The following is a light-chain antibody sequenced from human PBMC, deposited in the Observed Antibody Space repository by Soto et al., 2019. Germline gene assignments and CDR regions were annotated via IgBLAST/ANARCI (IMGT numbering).Light chain of an antibody. Sequence: DIPMTQSPSTLSASVGDRVTITCRASQSISSWLAWYQQKPGKAPKLLIYKASNLESGVPSRFSGSASGTEFTLTISSLQPDDFATYYCQEYNNYSGTFGQGTKLEIK. CDR2: KAS. J-gene: IGKJ2*02. CDR1: QSISSW. CDR3: QEYNNYSGT. V-gene: IGKV1-5*03.